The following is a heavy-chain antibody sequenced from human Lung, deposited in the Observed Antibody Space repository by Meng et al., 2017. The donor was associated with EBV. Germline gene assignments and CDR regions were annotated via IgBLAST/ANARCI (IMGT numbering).Heavy chain of an antibody. D-gene: IGHD3-16*01. J-gene: IGHJ4*02. V-gene: IGHV3-74*01. Sequence: EVQLVESGXGLVQPGGSLRVSCAAAGFTFSSFWMHWVRQAPGKGLVWISHVKSDGTTTNYADSVKGRFTISRDNAKNTVFLQMNSLRVEDTAIYYCARVVWGTYDPADYYFDTWGQGTLVTVAS. CDR3: ARVVWGTYDPADYYFDT. CDR2: VKSDGTTT. CDR1: GFTFSSFW.